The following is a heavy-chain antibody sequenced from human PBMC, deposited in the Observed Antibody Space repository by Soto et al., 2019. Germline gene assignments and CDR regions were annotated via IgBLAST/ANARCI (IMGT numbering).Heavy chain of an antibody. CDR3: ARDTPNGRRGCAIDI. J-gene: IGHJ3*02. V-gene: IGHV4-31*03. CDR1: GGSISSGGYF. CDR2: IYYSGSA. D-gene: IGHD2-15*01. Sequence: QAQLQESGPGLLKPSQTLSLTCTVSGGSISSGGYFWNWIRHHPGKGLEWIGYIYYSGSAYYNPSLKSRVTISLDTCKNQLSLKVNSVTDADTAIYYCARDTPNGRRGCAIDIWRPGTAVTVSS.